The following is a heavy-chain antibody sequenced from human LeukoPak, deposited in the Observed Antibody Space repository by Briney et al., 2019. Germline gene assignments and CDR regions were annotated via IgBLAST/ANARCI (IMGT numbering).Heavy chain of an antibody. D-gene: IGHD3-3*01. CDR3: AGRDMAASFSIIDY. V-gene: IGHV4-61*01. Sequence: PSETLSLTCTVSGGSVSSGSYYWSWIRQPPGKGLEWIGYIYYSGSTNYNPSLKSRVTISVDTSKNQFSLKLSSVTAADTAVYYCAGRDMAASFSIIDYWGQGTLVTVSS. CDR2: IYYSGST. CDR1: GGSVSSGSYY. J-gene: IGHJ4*02.